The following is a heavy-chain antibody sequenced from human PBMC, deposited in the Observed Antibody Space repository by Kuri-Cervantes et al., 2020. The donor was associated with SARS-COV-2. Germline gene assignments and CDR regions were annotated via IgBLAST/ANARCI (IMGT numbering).Heavy chain of an antibody. V-gene: IGHV3-30-3*01. CDR2: ISYDGSNK. J-gene: IGHJ5*02. D-gene: IGHD1-26*01. CDR3: ARVSGDWFDP. CDR1: GFTFSSYA. Sequence: GESLKISCAASGFTFSSYAMHWVRQAPGKGLEWVAVISYDGSNKYYADSVKGRFTISRDNSKNTLYLQMNSLRAEDTAVYYCARVSGDWFDPWGQGILVTVSS.